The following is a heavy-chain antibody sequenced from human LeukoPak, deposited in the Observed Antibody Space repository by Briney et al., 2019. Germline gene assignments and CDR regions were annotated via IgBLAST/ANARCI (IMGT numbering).Heavy chain of an antibody. CDR3: ARYCGGDCYRDLIDAFAI. CDR1: GVSFSGYC. J-gene: IGHJ3*02. Sequence: PSETLSLTCAVYGVSFSGYCWSWIRQPPGKGLEWIGEINHSGGGSYNPSVTSRVTRSVDTSKNQFTLKLSSVTAADTPVYSCARYCGGDCYRDLIDAFAIWGQATMVTVSS. CDR2: INHSGGG. V-gene: IGHV4-34*01. D-gene: IGHD2-21*02.